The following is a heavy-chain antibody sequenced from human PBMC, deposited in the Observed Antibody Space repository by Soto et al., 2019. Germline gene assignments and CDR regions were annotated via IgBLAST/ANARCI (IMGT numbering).Heavy chain of an antibody. V-gene: IGHV1-8*01. D-gene: IGHD6-13*01. CDR1: GYTFTSYD. Sequence: ASVKVSCKASGYTFTSYDINWVRQATGQGLEWMGWMNPNSGNTGYAQKFQGRVTMTRNTSISTAYMELSSLRSEDTAVYYCARRSIAAAEDAFDIWGQGTMVTVSS. J-gene: IGHJ3*02. CDR2: MNPNSGNT. CDR3: ARRSIAAAEDAFDI.